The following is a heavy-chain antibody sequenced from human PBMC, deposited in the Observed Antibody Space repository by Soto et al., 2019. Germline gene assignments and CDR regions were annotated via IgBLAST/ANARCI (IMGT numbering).Heavy chain of an antibody. CDR1: GFTFSGHW. CDR3: AREAGYCSRTSCYRRAFDT. J-gene: IGHJ3*02. D-gene: IGHD2-2*01. CDR2: INTDGGSS. V-gene: IGHV3-74*03. Sequence: SGGSLRLSCAASGFTFSGHWMHWVRQVPGKGLEWVSRINTDGGSSAYADSVKGRFTISRDNAKNTLYLQMNGLRAEDTAVYYCAREAGYCSRTSCYRRAFDTWGQGTTVTVS.